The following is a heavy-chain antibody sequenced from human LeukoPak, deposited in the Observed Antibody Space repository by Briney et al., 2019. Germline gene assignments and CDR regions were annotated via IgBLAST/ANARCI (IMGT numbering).Heavy chain of an antibody. CDR2: IYYSGST. CDR3: ARDQAHYDILTGYYNWFDP. V-gene: IGHV4-59*01. CDR1: GGSISSYY. Sequence: ASETLSPTCTVSGGSISSYYWSWIRQPPGKGLEWIGYIYYSGSTNYNPSLKSRVTISVDTSKNQFSLKPSSVTAADTAVYYCARDQAHYDILTGYYNWFDPWGQGTLVTVSS. J-gene: IGHJ5*02. D-gene: IGHD3-9*01.